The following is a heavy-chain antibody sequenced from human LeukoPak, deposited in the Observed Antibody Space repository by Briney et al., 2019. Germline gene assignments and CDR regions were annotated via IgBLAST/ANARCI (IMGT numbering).Heavy chain of an antibody. D-gene: IGHD3-10*01. CDR3: ARGGELHDY. Sequence: SETLSLTCTVSGGSVTTYYWSWIRHPPGKGLEWIGEINHSGSTNYNPSLKSRVTISVDTSKNQFSLKLSSVTAADTAVYYCARGGELHDYWGQGTLVTVSS. V-gene: IGHV4-34*01. CDR1: GGSVTTYY. J-gene: IGHJ4*02. CDR2: INHSGST.